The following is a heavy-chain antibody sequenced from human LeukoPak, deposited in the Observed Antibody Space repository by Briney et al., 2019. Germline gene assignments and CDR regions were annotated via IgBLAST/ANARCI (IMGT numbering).Heavy chain of an antibody. Sequence: GGSLRLSCAASGFTFSSYSMNWVRQAPGKGLEWVSSISSSSGYIYYADSVKGRFTISRDNAKNSLYLQMNSLRAEDTAVYYCARGYSSGWYRYFDYWGQGTLVTVSS. V-gene: IGHV3-21*01. D-gene: IGHD6-19*01. CDR1: GFTFSSYS. J-gene: IGHJ4*02. CDR3: ARGYSSGWYRYFDY. CDR2: ISSSSGYI.